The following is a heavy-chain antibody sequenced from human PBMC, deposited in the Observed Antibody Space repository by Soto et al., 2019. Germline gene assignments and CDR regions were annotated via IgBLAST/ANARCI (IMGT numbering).Heavy chain of an antibody. CDR1: GVTFSSYS. J-gene: IGHJ5*02. CDR2: ISSSSSTI. V-gene: IGHV3-48*01. D-gene: IGHD1-26*01. CDR3: AREEGLLNWFAP. Sequence: EVQLLESGGGLVQPGGSLRLSCAASGVTFSSYSMNWVRQAPGKGLEWVSYISSSSSTIYNADSVKGRFTISRDNAKNSLYLQMNSLSAEDTAVYYCAREEGLLNWFAPWGQGTLVTVSS.